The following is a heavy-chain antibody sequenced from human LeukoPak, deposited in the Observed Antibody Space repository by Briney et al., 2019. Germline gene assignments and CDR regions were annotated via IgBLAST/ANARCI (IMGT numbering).Heavy chain of an antibody. V-gene: IGHV3-23*01. Sequence: GGSLRLSCAASGLTFSNFAMSWVRQAPGKGLQWVSMITGSGGRTFYADSVKGRFTISRDNSRDTLYLQMSSLRADDAAVYYCAKMRGPGQYFHYSMEFGGKGTTVTVS. CDR3: AKMRGPGQYFHYSMEF. CDR2: ITGSGGRT. CDR1: GLTFSNFA. J-gene: IGHJ6*03.